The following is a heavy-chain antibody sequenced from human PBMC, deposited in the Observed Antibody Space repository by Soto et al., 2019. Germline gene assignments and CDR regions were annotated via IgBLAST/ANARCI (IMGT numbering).Heavy chain of an antibody. J-gene: IGHJ4*02. Sequence: EVQLVESGGGLVQPGGSLRLSCAASGFTFSDHYMDWVRQAPGKGLEWVGRIRNRPNSHTTQYAASVQGRFAGLRDDSENLVYLQMHELNTVGTAVYYCVRYSGRGFYFDYWGQGAQVTVSS. D-gene: IGHD2-15*01. CDR3: VRYSGRGFYFDY. V-gene: IGHV3-72*01. CDR1: GFTFSDHY. CDR2: IRNRPNSHTT.